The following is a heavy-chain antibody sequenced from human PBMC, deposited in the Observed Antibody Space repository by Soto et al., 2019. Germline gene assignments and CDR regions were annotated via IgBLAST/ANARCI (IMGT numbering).Heavy chain of an antibody. CDR2: TYYRSKCFI. CDR1: GDSVSSNSAG. D-gene: IGHD2-2*01. J-gene: IGHJ4*02. CDR3: AREGYCGSSSCSMAY. Sequence: PSQTLSLTCVISGDSVSSNSAGWNWIRQSPSRGLEWLGRTYYRSKCFIDYAVSVKSRITINPDTSKNQFSLQLNSVTPEDTVVYYCAREGYCGSSSCSMAYWGQGTLVTVSS. V-gene: IGHV6-1*01.